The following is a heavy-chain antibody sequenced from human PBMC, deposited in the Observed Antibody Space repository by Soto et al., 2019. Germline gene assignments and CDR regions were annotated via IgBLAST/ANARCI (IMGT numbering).Heavy chain of an antibody. CDR3: ARRGSPFDYYYYGMDV. V-gene: IGHV5-51*01. Sequence: GESLKISCKGSGYSFTSYWIGWVRQMPGKGLEWMGIIYPGDSDTRYSPSFQGQVTISADKSISTAYLQWSSLKASDAAMYYCARRGSPFDYYYYGMDVWGQGPRSPSP. D-gene: IGHD2-15*01. J-gene: IGHJ6*02. CDR2: IYPGDSDT. CDR1: GYSFTSYW.